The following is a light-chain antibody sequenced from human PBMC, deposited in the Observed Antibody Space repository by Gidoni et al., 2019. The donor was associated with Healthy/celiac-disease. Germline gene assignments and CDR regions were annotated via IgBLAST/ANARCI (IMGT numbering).Light chain of an antibody. CDR3: QQYYSYPLT. CDR1: QGIRSY. CDR2: AAS. J-gene: IGKJ4*01. Sequence: AIRMTQSPSSLSASPGDRVTITCRASQGIRSYLAWYQQKPGKAPKLLIYAASTLQSGVPSRFSGSGSGTDFTLTISCLQSEDFATYYCQQYYSYPLTFGGXTKVEIK. V-gene: IGKV1-8*01.